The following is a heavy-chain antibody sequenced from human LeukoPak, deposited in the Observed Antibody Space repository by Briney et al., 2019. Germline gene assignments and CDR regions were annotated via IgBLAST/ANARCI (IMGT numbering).Heavy chain of an antibody. CDR1: GFTFSSYW. Sequence: PGGSLRLSCAASGFTFSSYWMHWVRQAPGKGLVWVSRINTDGSSTSSADSVKGRFTISRDNAKNSLYLQMNSLRAEDTAVYYCARVVFSGWSLGNAFDIWGQGTMVTVSS. J-gene: IGHJ3*02. CDR2: INTDGSST. D-gene: IGHD6-19*01. V-gene: IGHV3-74*01. CDR3: ARVVFSGWSLGNAFDI.